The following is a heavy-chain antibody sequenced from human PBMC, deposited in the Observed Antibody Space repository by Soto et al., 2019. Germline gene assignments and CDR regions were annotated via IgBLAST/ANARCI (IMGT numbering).Heavy chain of an antibody. CDR3: ARGLYDSGSFYFDF. V-gene: IGHV3-53*01. J-gene: IGHJ4*02. Sequence: EVQLVESGGGLIQPGGSLRLSCAASGFNFIRKYMIWVRQAPGKGLEWVSILYSGGTTYYADSVKGRFTISRDTSENTLYLRMISRRAEDTAVYYCARGLYDSGSFYFDFWGQGTLVTVSS. D-gene: IGHD3-10*01. CDR2: LYSGGTT. CDR1: GFNFIRKY.